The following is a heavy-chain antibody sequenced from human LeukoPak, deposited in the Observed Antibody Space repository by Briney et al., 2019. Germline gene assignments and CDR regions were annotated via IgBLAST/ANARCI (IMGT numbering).Heavy chain of an antibody. CDR2: ISGSGGST. V-gene: IGHV3-23*01. CDR3: AKVRYYYGSGSYSPTTFDY. CDR1: GFTFSSYG. D-gene: IGHD3-10*01. Sequence: GGSLRLSCAASGFTFSSYGMSWVRQAPGKGLEWVSAISGSGGSTYYADSVKGRFTISRDNSKNTLYLQMNSLRAEDTAVYHCAKVRYYYGSGSYSPTTFDYWGQGTLVTVSS. J-gene: IGHJ4*02.